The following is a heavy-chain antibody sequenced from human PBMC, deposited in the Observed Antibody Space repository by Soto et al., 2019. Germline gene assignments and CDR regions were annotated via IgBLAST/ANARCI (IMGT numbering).Heavy chain of an antibody. CDR3: AREMRMVSARWFDP. D-gene: IGHD2-8*01. CDR2: IYYSGST. V-gene: IGHV4-59*01. Sequence: SETLSLTCTVSGGSISSYYWSWIRQPPGKGLEWIGYIYYSGSTNYNPSLKGRVTISVDTSKNQFSLKLSSVTAADTAVYYCAREMRMVSARWFDPWGQGTLVTVSS. CDR1: GGSISSYY. J-gene: IGHJ5*02.